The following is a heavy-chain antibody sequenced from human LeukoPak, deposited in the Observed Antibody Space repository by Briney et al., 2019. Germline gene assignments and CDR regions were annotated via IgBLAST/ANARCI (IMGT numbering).Heavy chain of an antibody. V-gene: IGHV1-46*01. CDR1: GYTFTGYY. J-gene: IGHJ4*02. CDR2: IYPRDGST. CDR3: ARDQEGFDY. Sequence: ASVKVSCRASGYTFTGYYMHWVRQAPGQGLEWMGMIYPRDGSTSYAQKFQGRVTVTRDTSTSTVHMELSGLRSEDTAVYYCARDQEGFDYWGQGTLVTVSS.